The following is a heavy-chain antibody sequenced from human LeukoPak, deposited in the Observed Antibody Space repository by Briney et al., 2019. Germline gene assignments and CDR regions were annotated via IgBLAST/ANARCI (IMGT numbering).Heavy chain of an antibody. CDR3: AKDLWQYYFDY. V-gene: IGHV3-30*02. D-gene: IGHD3-16*01. Sequence: GGSLRLSCAASGFTFSSYGMHWVRQAPGKGLEWVAFIRYDGSKKYSADSVKGRFTISRDNSKNTLYLQMNSLRAEDTAVYYCAKDLWQYYFDYWGQGTLVTVSS. J-gene: IGHJ4*02. CDR2: IRYDGSKK. CDR1: GFTFSSYG.